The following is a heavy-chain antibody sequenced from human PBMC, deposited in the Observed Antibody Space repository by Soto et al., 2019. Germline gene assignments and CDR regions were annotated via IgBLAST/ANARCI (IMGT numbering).Heavy chain of an antibody. J-gene: IGHJ6*02. CDR1: GYTFTSYA. CDR3: ARVYADYYDSSGYYYFGSRPSRYYGMDV. CDR2: INAGNGNT. Sequence: GASVKVSCKASGYTFTSYAMHWVRQAPGQRLEWMGWINAGNGNTKYSQKFQGRVTITRDTSASTAYMELSSLRSEDTAVYYCARVYADYYDSSGYYYFGSRPSRYYGMDVWGQGTTVTVSS. D-gene: IGHD3-22*01. V-gene: IGHV1-3*01.